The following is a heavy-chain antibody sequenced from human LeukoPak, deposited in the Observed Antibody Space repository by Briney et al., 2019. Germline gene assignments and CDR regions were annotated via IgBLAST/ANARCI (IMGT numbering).Heavy chain of an antibody. CDR2: KRHDGSNI. J-gene: IGHJ4*02. CDR3: AKVRDGYTF. V-gene: IGHV3-30*02. D-gene: IGHD5-24*01. Sequence: PGGSLRLSCAASGFTFSNYAMHWVRQAPGKGLEWVAFKRHDGSNIYYADSVKGRFTISRDNSKNTLYLQMNSLRAEDTAVYYCAKVRDGYTFGGQGTLVTVSS. CDR1: GFTFSNYA.